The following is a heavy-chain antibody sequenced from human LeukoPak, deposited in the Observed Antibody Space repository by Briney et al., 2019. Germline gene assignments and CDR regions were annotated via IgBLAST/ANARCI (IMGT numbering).Heavy chain of an antibody. Sequence: PGGSLRLSCAASGFTFSSYWMSWVRQAPGKGLEWIGGISSSGNTYYNPSLKSRITISIDTSKNHFSLKLSSVTAADTAVYYCARGPSSYSSSWYQQGEPEQNWFDPWGQGTLVTVSS. CDR2: ISSSGNT. CDR1: GFTFSSYW. V-gene: IGHV4-39*02. CDR3: ARGPSSYSSSWYQQGEPEQNWFDP. D-gene: IGHD6-13*01. J-gene: IGHJ5*02.